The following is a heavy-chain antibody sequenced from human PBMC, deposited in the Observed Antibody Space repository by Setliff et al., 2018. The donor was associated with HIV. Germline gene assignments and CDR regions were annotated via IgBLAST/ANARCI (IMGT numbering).Heavy chain of an antibody. D-gene: IGHD3-22*01. CDR1: GGSISSGDYY. CDR3: ARDFVHLTNYYDSDRYVY. CDR2: TYSSGST. Sequence: TLSLTCTVSGGSISSGDYYWSWIRQPPGKGLEWIGYTYSSGSTYYNPSLKSRVTMSVDTSKNQFSLKLTSVTAADTAVHYCARDFVHLTNYYDSDRYVYWGQGTLVTVSS. V-gene: IGHV4-30-4*01. J-gene: IGHJ4*02.